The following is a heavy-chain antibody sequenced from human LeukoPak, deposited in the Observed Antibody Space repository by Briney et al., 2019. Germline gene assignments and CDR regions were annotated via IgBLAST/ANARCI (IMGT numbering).Heavy chain of an antibody. CDR2: IYYSGST. CDR1: GGSISSYY. CDR3: ARVLWFGDLHDAFDI. J-gene: IGHJ3*02. Sequence: SETLSLTCTVSGGSISSYYWSWIRQPPGKGLEWIGYIYYSGSTNYNPSLKSRVTISVDTSKNQFSLKLTSVTAADTAVYYCARVLWFGDLHDAFDIWGLGTMVTVSS. V-gene: IGHV4-59*12. D-gene: IGHD3-10*01.